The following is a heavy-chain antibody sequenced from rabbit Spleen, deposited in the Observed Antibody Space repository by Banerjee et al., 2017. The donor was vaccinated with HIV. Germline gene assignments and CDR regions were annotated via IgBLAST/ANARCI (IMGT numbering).Heavy chain of an antibody. CDR3: VRGASISGYYSL. J-gene: IGHJ4*01. D-gene: IGHD1-1*01. V-gene: IGHV1S47*01. CDR1: GFDFNKYG. CDR2: IDLVFGST. Sequence: QEQLVESGGGLIQPGGSLKLSCKASGFDFNKYGMSWVRQAPGKGLEWIGYIDLVFGSTYYATWANGRFTISSHNAQNTLYLQLNRLTDADTATYFCVRGASISGYYSLWGQGALVTVS.